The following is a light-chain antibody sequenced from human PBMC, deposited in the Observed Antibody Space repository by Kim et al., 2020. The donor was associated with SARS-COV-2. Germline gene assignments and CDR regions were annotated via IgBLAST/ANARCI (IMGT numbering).Light chain of an antibody. V-gene: IGLV2-18*02. CDR3: SSYTSTNTLV. J-gene: IGLJ2*01. CDR1: SSDVGSYNR. Sequence: GQSVTIACTGTSSDVGSYNRVSWYQQPPGTAPKLMIYEANNRPSGVPDRFSGSKSGNTASLTISGLQAEDEADYYCSSYTSTNTLVFGGGTKLTVL. CDR2: EAN.